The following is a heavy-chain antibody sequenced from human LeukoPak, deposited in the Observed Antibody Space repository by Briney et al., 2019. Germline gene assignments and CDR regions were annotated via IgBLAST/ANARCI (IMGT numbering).Heavy chain of an antibody. Sequence: GGSLRLSCAASGFTFSSYDMHWVRQATGKGLEWVSAIGTAGDSYYPGSVKGRFTISRDNAKNSSYLQMNSLRAGDTAVYYCARGNVDTAMVNYGMDVWGQGTTVTVSS. D-gene: IGHD5-18*01. V-gene: IGHV3-13*01. CDR1: GFTFSSYD. J-gene: IGHJ6*02. CDR3: ARGNVDTAMVNYGMDV. CDR2: IGTAGDS.